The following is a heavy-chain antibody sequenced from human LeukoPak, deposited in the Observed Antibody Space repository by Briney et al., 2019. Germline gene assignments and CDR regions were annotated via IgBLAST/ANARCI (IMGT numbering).Heavy chain of an antibody. CDR2: INHSGST. CDR1: GGSFSGYY. J-gene: IGHJ4*02. D-gene: IGHD3-10*01. V-gene: IGHV4-34*01. CDR3: ARPGITMVRGAPIRY. Sequence: SETLSLTCAVYGGSFSGYYWSWIRQPPGKGLEWIGEINHSGSTNYNPSLKSRVTISVDTSKNQFSLKLSSVTAADTAVYYCARPGITMVRGAPIRYWGQGTLVTVSS.